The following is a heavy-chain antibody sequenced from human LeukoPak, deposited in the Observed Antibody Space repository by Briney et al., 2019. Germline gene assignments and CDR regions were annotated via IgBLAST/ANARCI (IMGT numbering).Heavy chain of an antibody. CDR1: GGSISSGSYF. V-gene: IGHV4-61*02. J-gene: IGHJ5*02. CDR3: AREVIATDDYNWFDP. Sequence: SETLSLTCTVSGGSISSGSYFWSWIRQPAGKGLEWIGRLYTSGSTNYNPSLKSRVTISVDTSKNQFSLKLSSVTAADTAGYYCAREVIATDDYNWFDPWGQGTLVTVSS. D-gene: IGHD6-13*01. CDR2: LYTSGST.